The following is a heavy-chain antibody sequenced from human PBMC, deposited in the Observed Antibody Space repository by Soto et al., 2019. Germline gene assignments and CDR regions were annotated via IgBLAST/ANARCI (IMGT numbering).Heavy chain of an antibody. CDR1: RAFINSGGFY. J-gene: IGHJ5*02. Sequence: QVQLQESGPGLVKPTQTLSLTCSVSRAFINSGGFYYSWIRQPPGKGLEWLGYIFHSGSTLYNPSLRGRLTLSADTSRNQLSLYLTSGTAADTAVYYCVRGGIAGHWFDPWGQGILVTVSS. CDR3: VRGGIAGHWFDP. D-gene: IGHD2-15*01. CDR2: IFHSGST. V-gene: IGHV4-31*03.